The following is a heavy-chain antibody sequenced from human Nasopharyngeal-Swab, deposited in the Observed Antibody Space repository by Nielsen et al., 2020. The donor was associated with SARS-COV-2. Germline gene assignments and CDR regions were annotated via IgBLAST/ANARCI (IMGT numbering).Heavy chain of an antibody. D-gene: IGHD6-13*01. CDR3: ARVSPLPYSSSWYYFDY. V-gene: IGHV1-8*01. CDR1: GYIFTSYD. J-gene: IGHJ4*02. Sequence: ASVKVSCKASGYIFTSYDINWVRQATGQGLAWMGWMNPNSGNTGYAQKFQGRVTMTRNTSISTAYMELSSLRSEDTAVYYCARVSPLPYSSSWYYFDYWGQGALVTVSS. CDR2: MNPNSGNT.